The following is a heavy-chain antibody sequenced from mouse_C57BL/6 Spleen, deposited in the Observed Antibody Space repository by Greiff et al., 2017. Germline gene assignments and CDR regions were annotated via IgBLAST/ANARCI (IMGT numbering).Heavy chain of an antibody. V-gene: IGHV1-80*01. J-gene: IGHJ2*01. CDR2: IYPGDGDT. Sequence: VQLQQSGAELVKPGASVKISCKASGYAFSSYWMNWVKQRPGKGLEWIGQIYPGDGDTNYNGKFKGKATLTADKSSSTAYMQLSSLTSEDSAVYFCARGALTTVVASDYWGQGTTLTVSS. CDR3: ARGALTTVVASDY. CDR1: GYAFSSYW. D-gene: IGHD1-1*01.